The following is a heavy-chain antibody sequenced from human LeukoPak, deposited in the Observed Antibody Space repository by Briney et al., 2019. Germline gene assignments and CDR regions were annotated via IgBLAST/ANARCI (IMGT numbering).Heavy chain of an antibody. CDR2: INVNSGGT. CDR1: GYTFTDDY. V-gene: IGHV1-2*02. CDR3: ARSPHVLTGENFDF. D-gene: IGHD3-9*01. Sequence: ASVKVSCKASGYTFTDDYIHWVRQAPGQGLEWMGWINVNSGGTNYAQKFYARVTMTRDTSISTAYMELSRLRSDDTAVFYCARSPHVLTGENFDFWGQGTLVTVSS. J-gene: IGHJ4*02.